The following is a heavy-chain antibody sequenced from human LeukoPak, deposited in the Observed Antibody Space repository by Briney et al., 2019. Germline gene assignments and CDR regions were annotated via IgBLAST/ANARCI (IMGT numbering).Heavy chain of an antibody. CDR3: TSPYYYDRFDY. CDR1: GFTFSNAW. V-gene: IGHV3-15*01. D-gene: IGHD3-22*01. J-gene: IGHJ4*02. Sequence: GGSLRLSCAASGFTFSNAWMSWVRQAPGKGLEWVGRIKSKTDGGTTDYAAPVKGRFTSSRDDSKNTLYLQMNSLKTEDTAVYYCTSPYYYDRFDYWGQGTLVTVSS. CDR2: IKSKTDGGTT.